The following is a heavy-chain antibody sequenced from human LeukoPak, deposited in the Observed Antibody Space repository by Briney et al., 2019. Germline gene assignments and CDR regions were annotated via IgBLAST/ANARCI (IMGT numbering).Heavy chain of an antibody. CDR3: ARAMPSSTYYFDS. V-gene: IGHV3-23*01. CDR2: ISVSDSST. Sequence: GGSLKLSCAASGFTFRHFAMNWVRQAPGKGLEWVSVISVSDSSTYYADSVRGRFTISRDNSKNTLFLQLNSLRAEDTAIYYCARAMPSSTYYFDSWGQGTLVTVSS. D-gene: IGHD2-2*01. J-gene: IGHJ4*02. CDR1: GFTFRHFA.